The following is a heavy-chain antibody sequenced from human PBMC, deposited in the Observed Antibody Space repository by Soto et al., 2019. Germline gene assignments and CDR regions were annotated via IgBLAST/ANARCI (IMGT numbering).Heavy chain of an antibody. CDR3: ARDLGYCSSTSCLDAFDI. Sequence: QVQLVQSGAEVKKPGSSVKVSCKASGGTFSSYTISWVRQAPGQGLEWMGRIIPILGIANYAQKFQGRVTITADKYTSTAYMELSSLRSEDTAVYYCARDLGYCSSTSCLDAFDIWGQGTMVTVSS. CDR2: IIPILGIA. CDR1: GGTFSSYT. V-gene: IGHV1-69*08. J-gene: IGHJ3*02. D-gene: IGHD2-2*01.